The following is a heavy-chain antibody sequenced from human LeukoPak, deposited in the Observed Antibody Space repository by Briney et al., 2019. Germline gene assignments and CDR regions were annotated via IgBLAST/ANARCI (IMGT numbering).Heavy chain of an antibody. CDR3: ARDPDSSGYYRLRYYYYGMDV. J-gene: IGHJ6*02. V-gene: IGHV3-21*01. CDR1: GFTFSSYS. D-gene: IGHD3-22*01. CDR2: ISSSSSYI. Sequence: GGSLRLSCAASGFTFSSYSMNWVRQAPGKGLECVSSISSSSSYIYYADSVKGRFTISRDNAKNSLYLQMNSLRAEDTAVYYCARDPDSSGYYRLRYYYYGMDVWGQGTTVTVSS.